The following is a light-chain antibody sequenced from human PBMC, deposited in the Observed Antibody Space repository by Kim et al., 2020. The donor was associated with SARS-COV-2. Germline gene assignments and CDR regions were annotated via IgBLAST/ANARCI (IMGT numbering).Light chain of an antibody. CDR3: QKYNSAPQT. J-gene: IGKJ1*01. Sequence: ASVGDRVTITCRASQGISDYLAWYQQKPGKVPKLLIYAASTLQSGVPSRFSGSGSGTDFTLTISSLQPEDVATYYCQKYNSAPQTFGQGTKVDIK. CDR1: QGISDY. V-gene: IGKV1-27*01. CDR2: AAS.